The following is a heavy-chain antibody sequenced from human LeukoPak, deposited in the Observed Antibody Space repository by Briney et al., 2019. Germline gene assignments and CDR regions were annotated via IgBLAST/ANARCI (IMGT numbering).Heavy chain of an antibody. CDR3: ARAGRSRGLY. V-gene: IGHV4-34*01. Sequence: PSETLSLTCTVYGGSLSGYYWSWIRQAPGKGLEWIGEIHQSGRSHYNPSLKSRVTISGDPPKNQFSLKVRSVTAADSAVYYCARAGRSRGLYWGQGTLVTVSS. CDR1: GGSLSGYY. CDR2: IHQSGRS. J-gene: IGHJ4*02. D-gene: IGHD6-13*01.